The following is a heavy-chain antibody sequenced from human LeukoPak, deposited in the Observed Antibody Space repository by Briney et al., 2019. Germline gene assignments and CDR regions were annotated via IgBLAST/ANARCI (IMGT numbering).Heavy chain of an antibody. V-gene: IGHV3-23*01. Sequence: GGSPSLSCAASGFTFSSFAMSWVPQAQGKGLEWGSAISGGGGRTYYADSVKGRFTISRDNSKNTPDLQMNSLGAEDTAVYYGAKKLYGPDYWGQGTLVTVSS. CDR1: GFTFSSFA. J-gene: IGHJ4*02. D-gene: IGHD4-17*01. CDR3: AKKLYGPDY. CDR2: ISGGGGRT.